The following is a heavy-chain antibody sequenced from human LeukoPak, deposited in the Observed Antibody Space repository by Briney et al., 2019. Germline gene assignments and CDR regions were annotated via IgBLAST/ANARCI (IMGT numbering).Heavy chain of an antibody. J-gene: IGHJ4*02. CDR2: ISWNSGSI. CDR1: GFTFDDYA. V-gene: IGHV3-9*03. CDR3: AKGRSYSYTARPFDY. D-gene: IGHD1-26*01. Sequence: GGSLRLSCVASGFTFDDYAMHWVRQAPGKGLEWVSGISWNSGSIGYVDSVKGRFSISRDSAKSSLYLEMNSLRGEDMAVYYCAKGRSYSYTARPFDYWGQGTLVTVSS.